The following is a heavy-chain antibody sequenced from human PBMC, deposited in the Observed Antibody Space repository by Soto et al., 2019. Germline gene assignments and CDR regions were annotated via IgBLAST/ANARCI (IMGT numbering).Heavy chain of an antibody. J-gene: IGHJ4*02. V-gene: IGHV3-21*01. D-gene: IGHD5-18*01. Sequence: EVQLVESGGGLVKPGGSLRLSCAASGFTFSSYSMNWVRQAPGKGLEWVSSISSSSSSYIYYADSVKGRFTISRDNAXYSLYLQMNSLRAEDTAVYYCARDQPGYSYGYGLGYWGQGTLVTVSS. CDR3: ARDQPGYSYGYGLGY. CDR2: ISSSSSSYI. CDR1: GFTFSSYS.